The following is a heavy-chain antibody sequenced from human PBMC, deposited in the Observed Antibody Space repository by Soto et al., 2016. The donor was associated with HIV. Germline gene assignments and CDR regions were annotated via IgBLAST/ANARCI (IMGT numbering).Heavy chain of an antibody. D-gene: IGHD6-13*01. CDR3: AKDEHSSSWYVPFDY. Sequence: EVQLLESGGAFIQPGGSLRLSCAASGFTFGNFAMNWVRQTPQKGLEWVSTISAVGDRTFYADSVRGRFTVSRDNSKNTLFLQVNSLRAEDTAFYYCAKDEHSSSWYVPFDYWGQGTLVTVSS. J-gene: IGHJ4*02. CDR1: GFTFGNFA. V-gene: IGHV3-23*01. CDR2: ISAVGDRT.